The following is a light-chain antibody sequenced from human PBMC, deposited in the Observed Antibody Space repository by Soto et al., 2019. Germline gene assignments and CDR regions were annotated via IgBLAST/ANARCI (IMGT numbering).Light chain of an antibody. J-gene: IGKJ1*01. CDR1: QGISSY. V-gene: IGKV1-8*01. CDR3: QQYYSYPPP. Sequence: ALRMTQSPSSFSASTGDRVTITCRASQGISSYLAWYQQKPGKAPKLLIYAASTLQSRVPSRVTGSRSGTEFTRTIRCLQYEDFATWYYQQYYSYPPPFGQGTKVEIK. CDR2: AAS.